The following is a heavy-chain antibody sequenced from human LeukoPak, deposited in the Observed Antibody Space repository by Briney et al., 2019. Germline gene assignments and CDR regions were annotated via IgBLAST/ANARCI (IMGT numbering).Heavy chain of an antibody. CDR1: GFTFSSYA. Sequence: SGGSLRLSCAASGFTFSSYAMSWVRQAPGKGLEWVSAISGSGGSTYYADSVKGRFTISRDNSKNTRYLQMNSLRAEDTAVYYCAKLDSSGYFGSIDYWGQGTLVTVSS. J-gene: IGHJ4*02. D-gene: IGHD3-22*01. V-gene: IGHV3-23*01. CDR2: ISGSGGST. CDR3: AKLDSSGYFGSIDY.